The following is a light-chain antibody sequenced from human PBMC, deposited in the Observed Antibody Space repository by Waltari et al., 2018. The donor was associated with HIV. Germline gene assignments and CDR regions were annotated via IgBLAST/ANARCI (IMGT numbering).Light chain of an antibody. J-gene: IGLJ3*02. CDR2: GNI. Sequence: QSVLTQPPSVSGAPGQTVTIPCTGSSSNIGANYDVPWYQQLPGRAPKVLVYGNIYRPPGVPDRFSGSKSGTSASLAITGLQADDEGYYYCQPYDTRSSGFLVFGGGTKVTVL. V-gene: IGLV1-40*01. CDR3: QPYDTRSSGFLV. CDR1: SSNIGANYD.